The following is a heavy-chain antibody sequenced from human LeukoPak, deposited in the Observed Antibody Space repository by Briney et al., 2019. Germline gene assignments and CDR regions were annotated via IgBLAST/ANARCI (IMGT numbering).Heavy chain of an antibody. J-gene: IGHJ5*02. CDR2: LNPNSGNT. D-gene: IGHD6-19*01. CDR3: ARMTVSGRDNWFDP. CDR1: GYTFASYD. V-gene: IGHV1-8*03. Sequence: ASVKVSCKASGYTFASYDINWVRQATGQGLEWMGWLNPNSGNTGYAQKFQGRVTITRDTSINTAYMELSSLRSEDTAVYYCARMTVSGRDNWFDPWGQGTLVTVSS.